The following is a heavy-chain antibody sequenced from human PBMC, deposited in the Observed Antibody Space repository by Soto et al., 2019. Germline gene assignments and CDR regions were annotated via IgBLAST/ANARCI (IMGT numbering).Heavy chain of an antibody. CDR3: ARDRSGTWDSFDY. CDR1: GYTFTGYY. V-gene: IGHV1-2*04. CDR2: INPNSGGT. J-gene: IGHJ4*02. Sequence: ASVKVSCKASGYTFTGYYMHWVRQAPGQGLEWMGWINPNSGGTNYAQKFQGWVTMTRDTSISTAYMELSRLRSGDTAVYYCARDRSGTWDSFDYWGQGTLVTVSS. D-gene: IGHD1-1*01.